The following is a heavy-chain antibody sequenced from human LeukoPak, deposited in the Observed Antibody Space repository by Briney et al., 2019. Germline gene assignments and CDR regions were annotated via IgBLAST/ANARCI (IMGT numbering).Heavy chain of an antibody. V-gene: IGHV3-72*01. CDR3: ARSTVTTFTYYYYGMDV. D-gene: IGHD4-17*01. J-gene: IGHJ6*02. CDR1: GFTFSDHY. CDR2: TRNKANSYTT. Sequence: GGSLRLSCAASGFTFSDHYMDWVRQAPGKGLEWVGRTRNKANSYTTEYAASVKGRFTISRDDSKNSLYLQMNSLKTEDTAAYYCARSTVTTFTYYYYGMDVWGQGTTVTVSS.